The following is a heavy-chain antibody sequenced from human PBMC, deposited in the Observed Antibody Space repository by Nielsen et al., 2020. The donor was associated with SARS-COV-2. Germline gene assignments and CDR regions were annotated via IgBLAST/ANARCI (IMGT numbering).Heavy chain of an antibody. J-gene: IGHJ4*02. CDR1: GYTFTGYY. D-gene: IGHD3-22*01. CDR2: FDPEDGET. V-gene: IGHV1-24*01. Sequence: ASVKVSCKASGYTFTGYYMHWVRQAPGQGLEWMGGFDPEDGETIYAQKFQGRVTMTEDTSTDTAYMELSSLRSEDTAVYYCARGPPDSSGTLADYWGQGTLVTVSS. CDR3: ARGPPDSSGTLADY.